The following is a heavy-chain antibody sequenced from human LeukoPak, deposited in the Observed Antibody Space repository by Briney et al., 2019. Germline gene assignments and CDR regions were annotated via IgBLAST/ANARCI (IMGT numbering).Heavy chain of an antibody. CDR1: GGSVSHYY. CDR3: ARVEEGYGSGRRENYYYYYMDV. J-gene: IGHJ6*03. Sequence: PSETLSLTCTVSGGSVSHYYWSWIRQPPGKGLEWIGYIYYSGSTNYKPSLKSRVTISVDTSKNQFSLKLSSVTAADTAVYYCARVEEGYGSGRRENYYYYYMDVWGKGTTVTISS. CDR2: IYYSGST. D-gene: IGHD3-10*01. V-gene: IGHV4-59*02.